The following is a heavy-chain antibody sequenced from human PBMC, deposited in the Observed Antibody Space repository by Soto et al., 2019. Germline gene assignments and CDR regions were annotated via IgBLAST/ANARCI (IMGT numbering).Heavy chain of an antibody. Sequence: PGGSLRLSCAASACTFSNAWLSWVRQAPGKGLEWVGPIKSKTDGGTTEYAAPVKGRFTISKDDSKNTLNLQMNSLKTEDTAVYYCTTYCSSTSCYNSYYGMDVWGQGTTVTVSS. J-gene: IGHJ6*02. CDR3: TTYCSSTSCYNSYYGMDV. CDR1: ACTFSNAW. D-gene: IGHD2-2*02. V-gene: IGHV3-15*01. CDR2: IKSKTDGGTT.